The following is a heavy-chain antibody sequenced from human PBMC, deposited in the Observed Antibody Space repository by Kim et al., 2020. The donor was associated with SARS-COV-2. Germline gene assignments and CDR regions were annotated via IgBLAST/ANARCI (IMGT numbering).Heavy chain of an antibody. D-gene: IGHD3-10*01. Sequence: GGSLRLSCVASGFYFGNFGMSWVRQVPGKGLQWVSHINWNGGATSYADSVRCRFTISRDNAKNSLFLQMNSLRTEDTTFSYCARLPHFSGARSYLWNY. V-gene: IGHV3-20*04. CDR2: INWNGGAT. CDR3: ARLPHFSGARSYLWNY. CDR1: GFYFGNFG. J-gene: IGHJ4*01.